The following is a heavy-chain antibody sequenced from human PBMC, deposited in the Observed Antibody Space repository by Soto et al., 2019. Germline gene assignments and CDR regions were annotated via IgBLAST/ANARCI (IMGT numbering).Heavy chain of an antibody. J-gene: IGHJ6*02. Sequence: PSETLSLTCTVSGGSISSGGYYWSWIRQHPGKGLEWIGYIYYSGSTYYNPSLKSRVTISVDTSKNQFSLKLSSVTAADTAVYDCARGVVSYYGMDVWGQGTTVTVSS. CDR3: ARGVVSYYGMDV. D-gene: IGHD2-21*01. CDR2: IYYSGST. CDR1: GGSISSGGYY. V-gene: IGHV4-31*03.